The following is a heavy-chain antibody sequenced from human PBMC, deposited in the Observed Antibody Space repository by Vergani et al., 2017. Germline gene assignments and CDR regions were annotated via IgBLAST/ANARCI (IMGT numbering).Heavy chain of an antibody. CDR3: ARDLQEAGTLGYGMDV. CDR1: GFTFSSYW. D-gene: IGHD7-27*01. J-gene: IGHJ6*02. Sequence: EVQLVESGGGLVQPGGSLRLSCAASGFTFSSYWMSWVRQAPGKGLEWVATIKQDGSEKYYVDSVKGRFTISRDNAKNSLYLQMNSLRAEDTAVYYCARDLQEAGTLGYGMDVWGQGTTVTVSS. CDR2: IKQDGSEK. V-gene: IGHV3-7*01.